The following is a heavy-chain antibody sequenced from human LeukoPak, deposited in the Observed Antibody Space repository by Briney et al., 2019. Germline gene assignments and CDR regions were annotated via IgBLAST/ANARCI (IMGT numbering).Heavy chain of an antibody. CDR3: ASSYYYDSSGYHY. V-gene: IGHV1-69*05. D-gene: IGHD3-22*01. Sequence: RASVKVSCKASGGTFSSYAISWVRQAPGQGLEWMGGIIPIFGTANYAQKFQGRVTITTDESTSTAYMELSSLRSEDTAVYYCASSYYYDSSGYHYWGQGTLVTVSS. J-gene: IGHJ4*02. CDR2: IIPIFGTA. CDR1: GGTFSSYA.